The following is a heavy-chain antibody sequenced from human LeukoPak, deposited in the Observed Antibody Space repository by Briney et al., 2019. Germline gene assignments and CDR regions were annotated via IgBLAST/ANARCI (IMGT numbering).Heavy chain of an antibody. Sequence: GGSLRLSCAASGFTFSSYAMHWVRQAPGKGLEWVAVISYDGSNKYYADSVKGRFTISRDNSKNTLYLQMNSLRAEDTAVYYCAKEDWFYYYDSSGIKAFDYWGQGTLVTVSS. D-gene: IGHD3-22*01. CDR2: ISYDGSNK. CDR3: AKEDWFYYYDSSGIKAFDY. V-gene: IGHV3-30-3*01. CDR1: GFTFSSYA. J-gene: IGHJ4*02.